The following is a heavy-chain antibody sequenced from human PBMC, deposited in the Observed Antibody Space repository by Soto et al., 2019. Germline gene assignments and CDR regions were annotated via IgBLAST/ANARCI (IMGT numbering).Heavy chain of an antibody. D-gene: IGHD2-2*01. V-gene: IGHV3-21*01. CDR2: ISSSSSYI. CDR1: GFTFSSYS. CDR3: ARVPRVVPAALSVLGEPYYYYYMDV. J-gene: IGHJ6*03. Sequence: GGSLRLSCAASGFTFSSYSMNWVRQAPGKGLEWVSSISSSSSYIYYADSVKGRFTISRDNAKNSLYLQMNSLRAEDTAVYYCARVPRVVPAALSVLGEPYYYYYMDVWGKGTTVTVSS.